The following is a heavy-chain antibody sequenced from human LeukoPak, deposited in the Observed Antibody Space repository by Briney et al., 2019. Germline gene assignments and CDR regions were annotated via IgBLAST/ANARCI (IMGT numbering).Heavy chain of an antibody. CDR1: GFTFSDYY. V-gene: IGHV3-11*04. Sequence: GGSLRLSRAASGFTFSDYYMTWIRQAPGKGLEWVSYISSSGSTIYYAKSVEGRFTISRDNAKNSLYLQINSLRAEDAAVYYCARHRSCSTNRCYLDYWGQGTLVTVSS. D-gene: IGHD2-2*01. CDR3: ARHRSCSTNRCYLDY. CDR2: ISSSGSTI. J-gene: IGHJ4*02.